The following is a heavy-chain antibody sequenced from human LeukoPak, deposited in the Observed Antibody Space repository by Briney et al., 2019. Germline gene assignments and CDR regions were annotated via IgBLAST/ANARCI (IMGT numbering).Heavy chain of an antibody. CDR2: IGTAGDT. J-gene: IGHJ6*02. D-gene: IGHD4-17*01. Sequence: PGGSLRLSCAASGFTFSSYDMHWVRQATGKGLEWVSAIGTAGDTYYPGSVKGRFTISRENAKNSLYLQMNSLRAGDTAVYYCARDSLGYGEYGVLRVYGMDVWGQGTRVTVSS. CDR3: ARDSLGYGEYGVLRVYGMDV. CDR1: GFTFSSYD. V-gene: IGHV3-13*01.